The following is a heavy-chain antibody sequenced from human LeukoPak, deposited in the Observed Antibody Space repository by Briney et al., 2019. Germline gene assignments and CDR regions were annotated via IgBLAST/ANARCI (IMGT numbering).Heavy chain of an antibody. V-gene: IGHV3-66*01. CDR1: GFTVSNNY. CDR3: ARTLYFGDLFYDY. Sequence: TGGSLRLSCAASGFTVSNNYMSWVRQAPGKGLDWVSVLYSGGSTYYADSVEGRFTISRDNSKNTLYLQMNSLRAEDTAVYHCARTLYFGDLFYDYWGQGTLVTVSS. J-gene: IGHJ4*02. CDR2: LYSGGST. D-gene: IGHD3-10*01.